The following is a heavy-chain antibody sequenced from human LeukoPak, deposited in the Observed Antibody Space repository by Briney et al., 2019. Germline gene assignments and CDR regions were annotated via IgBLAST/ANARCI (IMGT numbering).Heavy chain of an antibody. V-gene: IGHV4-39*01. D-gene: IGHD6-6*01. Sequence: PSETLSLTCTVSGGSISSSSYYWGWIRQPPGKGLEWIGSIYYSGSTYYNPSLKSRVTISVDTSKNQFSLKLSSVTAADTAVYYCASGRPSPDWFDPWGQGTLVTVSS. CDR2: IYYSGST. J-gene: IGHJ5*02. CDR3: ASGRPSPDWFDP. CDR1: GGSISSSSYY.